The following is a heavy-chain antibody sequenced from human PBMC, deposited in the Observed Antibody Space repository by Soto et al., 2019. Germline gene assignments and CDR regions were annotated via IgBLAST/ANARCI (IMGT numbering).Heavy chain of an antibody. CDR3: AKDAYSSLGNWFDP. D-gene: IGHD6-13*01. Sequence: SGGSLRLSCAASGFTFDDYAMHWVRQAPGKGLEWVSGISWNSGSIGYADSVKGRFTISRDNAKNSLYLQMNSLRAEDTALYYCAKDAYSSLGNWFDPWGQGTLVTVSS. J-gene: IGHJ5*02. CDR2: ISWNSGSI. V-gene: IGHV3-9*01. CDR1: GFTFDDYA.